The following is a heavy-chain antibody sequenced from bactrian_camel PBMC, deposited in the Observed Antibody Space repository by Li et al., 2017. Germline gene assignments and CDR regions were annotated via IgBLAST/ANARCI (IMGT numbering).Heavy chain of an antibody. Sequence: HVQLVESGGGSVQPGDSHELSCEMTVQPYRTYCLAWFRQAPGKEREGVARIFRDGGETYYPDSVKGRFTISRGDAKAALYLEMSGLKPNDTGVYQCAAAVGGAGWSGPLGASTYDVWGQGTQVTVS. CDR1: VQPYRTYC. CDR3: AAAVGGAGWSGPLGASTYDV. CDR2: IFRDGGET. J-gene: IGHJ4*01. D-gene: IGHD5*01. V-gene: IGHV3S6*01.